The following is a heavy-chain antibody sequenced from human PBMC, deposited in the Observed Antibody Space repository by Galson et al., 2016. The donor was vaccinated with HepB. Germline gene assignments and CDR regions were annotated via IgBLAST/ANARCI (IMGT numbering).Heavy chain of an antibody. V-gene: IGHV3-23*01. D-gene: IGHD5-12*01. Sequence: SLRLSCAASGFTFSSYAMTWVRQAPGKGLEWVSSIDTSDSTTSYADSEGRFTISRDNSKNTLYLQMYSLRAEDTAVYYCAKGRGAGYSGCEWNFDYWGQGSLVTVSS. CDR2: IDTSDSTT. CDR3: AKGRGAGYSGCEWNFDY. CDR1: GFTFSSYA. J-gene: IGHJ4*02.